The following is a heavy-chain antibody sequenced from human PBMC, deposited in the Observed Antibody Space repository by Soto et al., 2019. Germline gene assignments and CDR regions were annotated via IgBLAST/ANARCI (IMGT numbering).Heavy chain of an antibody. V-gene: IGHV1-3*01. Sequence: PSVKVSCXASGYSFTSYVIYWVRQAPGQRLEWMGWINAGNGNTKYSQKFQGRVTITSDTSASTAYMELSSLRSEDTAVYFCARGVENIVVVLDVFGYYGMDVWGQGTTVTVSS. CDR3: ARGVENIVVVLDVFGYYGMDV. D-gene: IGHD2-2*01. J-gene: IGHJ6*02. CDR2: INAGNGNT. CDR1: GYSFTSYV.